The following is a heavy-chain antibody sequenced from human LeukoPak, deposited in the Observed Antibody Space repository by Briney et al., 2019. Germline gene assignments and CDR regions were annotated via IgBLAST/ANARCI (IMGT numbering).Heavy chain of an antibody. D-gene: IGHD1-26*01. CDR2: ISGSGTTI. V-gene: IGHV3-23*01. CDR3: AKDSGGTYFYYYYYMDI. J-gene: IGHJ6*03. Sequence: GGSLRLSCAASGFTFSRYSTSWVRQAPGKGLEWVSAISGSGTTIYYADSVKGRFTISRDNSKNTLYLQINSLRGEDTAVYYCAKDSGGTYFYYYYYMDIWGKGTTVTVSS. CDR1: GFTFSRYS.